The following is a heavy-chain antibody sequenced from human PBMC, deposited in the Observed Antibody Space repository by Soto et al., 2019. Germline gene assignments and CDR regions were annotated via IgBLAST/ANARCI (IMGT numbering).Heavy chain of an antibody. V-gene: IGHV4-39*01. D-gene: IGHD6-25*01. CDR1: GGSISSSSYY. Sequence: PSETLSLTCTVSGGSISSSSYYWGWIRQPPXKGLEWIGSIYYSGSTYYNPSLKSRVTISVDTSKNQFSLKLSSVTAADTAVYYCARHPERYSSASDWFDPWGQGTLVTVSS. CDR3: ARHPERYSSASDWFDP. J-gene: IGHJ5*02. CDR2: IYYSGST.